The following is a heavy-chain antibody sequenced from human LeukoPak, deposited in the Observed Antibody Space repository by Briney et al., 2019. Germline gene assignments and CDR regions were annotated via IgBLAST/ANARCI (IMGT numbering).Heavy chain of an antibody. Sequence: SGPALVKPTHTLTLTCTFSGFSLNTAGMCVGWIRQPPGKALEWLARIDWDDDEFYSTSLKTRLTIPKDTSKNQVALTVTNVDPVDTATYFCARIRWTTVTTRRYYMDVWGEGTPVTVSS. CDR1: GFSLNTAGMC. V-gene: IGHV2-70*17. CDR3: ARIRWTTVTTRRYYMDV. CDR2: IDWDDDE. J-gene: IGHJ6*03. D-gene: IGHD4-17*01.